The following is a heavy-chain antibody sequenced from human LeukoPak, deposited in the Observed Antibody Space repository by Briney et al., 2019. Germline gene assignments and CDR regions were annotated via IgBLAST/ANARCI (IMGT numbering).Heavy chain of an antibody. Sequence: ASVKVSCKASGYTFTSYYMHWVRQAPGQGLEWMGIINPSGGSTSYAQKFQGRVTMTRDTSTSTVYMELSSLRSEDTAVYSCASMDSSGWYYYSGMDVWGQGTTVTVSS. CDR3: ASMDSSGWYYYSGMDV. CDR1: GYTFTSYY. J-gene: IGHJ6*02. D-gene: IGHD6-19*01. CDR2: INPSGGST. V-gene: IGHV1-46*01.